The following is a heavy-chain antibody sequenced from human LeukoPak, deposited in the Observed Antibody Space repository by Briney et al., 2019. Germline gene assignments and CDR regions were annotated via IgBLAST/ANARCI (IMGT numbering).Heavy chain of an antibody. CDR3: ASQYCSSTSCDASSWDY. CDR2: IIPIFGTA. Sequence: SVKVSCKASGGTFSSYAISWVRQAPGQGLEWMGGIIPIFGTANYAQKFQGRVTITADESTSTAYMELSSLRSEDTAVYYCASQYCSSTSCDASSWDYWGQGTLVTVSS. D-gene: IGHD2-2*01. CDR1: GGTFSSYA. J-gene: IGHJ4*02. V-gene: IGHV1-69*13.